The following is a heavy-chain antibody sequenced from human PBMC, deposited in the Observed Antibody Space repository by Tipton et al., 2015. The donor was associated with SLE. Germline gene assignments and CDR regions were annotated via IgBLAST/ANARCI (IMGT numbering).Heavy chain of an antibody. CDR2: VFYSGSS. D-gene: IGHD3-22*01. CDR1: GVSISDHY. CDR3: ANYFYDATGYQSVDD. J-gene: IGHJ4*02. Sequence: TLSLTCTVSGVSISDHYWTWIRQPPGKGLEWLAYVFYSGSSNFNRAHYNPSLMGRVTISVDTSKNQFSLHLTSVTSADTAVYYCANYFYDATGYQSVDDWGQGALVTVSS. V-gene: IGHV4-59*11.